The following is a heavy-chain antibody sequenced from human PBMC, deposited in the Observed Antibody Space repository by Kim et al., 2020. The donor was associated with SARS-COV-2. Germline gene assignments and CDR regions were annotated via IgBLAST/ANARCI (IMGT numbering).Heavy chain of an antibody. J-gene: IGHJ4*02. D-gene: IGHD1-26*01. CDR1: KFTFSNYW. V-gene: IGHV3-7*03. CDR3: AKNMDGSYYFPDD. Sequence: GGSLRLSCVASKFTFSNYWMSWVRQPPGKGLEWVANIKQDGSENYYADSVKGRFTISRDNAKNSLYLQLNSLRVDDTAVYYCAKNMDGSYYFPDDWGQGTLVTVSS. CDR2: IKQDGSEN.